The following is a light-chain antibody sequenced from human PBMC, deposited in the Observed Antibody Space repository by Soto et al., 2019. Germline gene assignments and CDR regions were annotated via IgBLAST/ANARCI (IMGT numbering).Light chain of an antibody. Sequence: QSALTQHASVSGSPGQSITISCTGTSSDVGVYNYVSWYQQHPGKAPKLMIYDVSNRPSGVSNRFSGSKSGNTASLTISGLQAEDEADYYCSSYTSSSTLDVVFGGGTKLTVL. V-gene: IGLV2-14*01. CDR3: SSYTSSSTLDVV. CDR2: DVS. J-gene: IGLJ2*01. CDR1: SSDVGVYNY.